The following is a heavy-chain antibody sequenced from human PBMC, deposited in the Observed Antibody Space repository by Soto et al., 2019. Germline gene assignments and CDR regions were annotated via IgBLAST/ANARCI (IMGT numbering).Heavy chain of an antibody. J-gene: IGHJ6*02. CDR3: ARDRGGQHFGLDV. V-gene: IGHV3-30*03. Sequence: GGSLRLSCAASGFTFSSFGMHWVRQAPGKGLEWVAVISYDGSSKYYADSVKGRFTISRDNSKNTLYLQMNSLRAEGTAVYYCARDRGGQHFGLDVWGQGTTVTVSS. D-gene: IGHD3-3*02. CDR1: GFTFSSFG. CDR2: ISYDGSSK.